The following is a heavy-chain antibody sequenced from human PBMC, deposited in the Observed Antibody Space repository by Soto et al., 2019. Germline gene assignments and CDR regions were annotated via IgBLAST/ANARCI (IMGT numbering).Heavy chain of an antibody. J-gene: IGHJ3*02. CDR2: ISTSGRT. CDR3: ARLQLPALQGSFDI. CDR1: GGSINSDY. D-gene: IGHD2-2*01. V-gene: IGHV4-4*07. Sequence: QVQLQESGPGLVKPSETLSLTCSVSGGSINSDYWTWIRQSAGKGLEWIGRISTSGRTTYNPSLKSRVTMSIDTSRNQFSMTLMSVTAADTALYYFARLQLPALQGSFDIWGQGTMVTVSS.